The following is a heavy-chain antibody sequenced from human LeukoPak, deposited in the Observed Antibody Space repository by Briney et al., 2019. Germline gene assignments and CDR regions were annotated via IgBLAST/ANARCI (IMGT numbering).Heavy chain of an antibody. CDR2: MNPNSGNT. Sequence: GASVKVSCKASGYTFTSYDINWVRQAPGQGPEWMGWMNPNSGNTGYAQKFQGRVTMTRDTSITTAYMDLSSLTSEDTAVYYCATHPGAVRAPHAFDIWGQGTMVTVSS. D-gene: IGHD6-19*01. J-gene: IGHJ3*02. CDR1: GYTFTSYD. CDR3: ATHPGAVRAPHAFDI. V-gene: IGHV1-8*01.